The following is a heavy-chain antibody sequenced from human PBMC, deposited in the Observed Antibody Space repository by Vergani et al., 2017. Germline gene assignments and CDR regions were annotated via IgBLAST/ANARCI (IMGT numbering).Heavy chain of an antibody. Sequence: QITLKESGPTLIKPTQNLTLTCTFSGFSLDTGGVGVGWIRQPPGKGLEWVALIYWNDDRRYSSSLKPRLILTKDTSKSQVVLTLTNVVPAGTATYYCARLSKXCGDGVGDSRFDPGGQGTRVTVSS. CDR3: ARLSKXCGDGVGDSRFDP. V-gene: IGHV2-5*01. CDR1: GFSLDTGGVG. D-gene: IGHD3-16*01. CDR2: IYWNDDR. J-gene: IGHJ5*02.